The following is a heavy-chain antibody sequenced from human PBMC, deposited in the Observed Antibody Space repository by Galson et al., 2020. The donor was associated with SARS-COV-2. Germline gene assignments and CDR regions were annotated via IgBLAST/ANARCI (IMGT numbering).Heavy chain of an antibody. D-gene: IGHD4-4*01. CDR1: GFTFSNAW. V-gene: IGHV3-15*01. CDR3: ARETVDYYYYYGMDV. CDR2: IKSKTDGGTT. Sequence: GGSLRLSCAASGFTFSNAWMSWVRQAPGKGLEWVGRIKSKTDGGTTDYAAPVKGRFTISRDDSKNTLYLQMNSLRAEDTAVYYCARETVDYYYYYGMDVWGQGTTVTVSS. J-gene: IGHJ6*02.